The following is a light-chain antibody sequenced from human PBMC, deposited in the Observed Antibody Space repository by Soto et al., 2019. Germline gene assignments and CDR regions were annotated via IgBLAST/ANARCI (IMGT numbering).Light chain of an antibody. CDR3: QEYCRSCT. CDR2: DAS. Sequence: DIQLTQSPSTLSASVGDRVTITCRASQSVTDWLAWYQQKPGKAPKLLIYDASSLQSGVPSRFSGSGSGTVFSLTISSLQPDDFASYYCQEYCRSCTFGQGTKVEIK. V-gene: IGKV1-5*01. J-gene: IGKJ2*02. CDR1: QSVTDW.